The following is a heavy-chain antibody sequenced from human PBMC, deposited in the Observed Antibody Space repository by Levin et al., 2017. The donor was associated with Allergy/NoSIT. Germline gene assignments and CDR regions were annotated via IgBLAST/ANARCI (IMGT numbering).Heavy chain of an antibody. CDR2: IFPRDSDT. CDR3: ARRDSDGSNSFDY. D-gene: IGHD4-23*01. J-gene: IGHJ4*02. V-gene: IGHV5-51*01. Sequence: GESLKISCQASGYSFTSYWFGWVRQRPGKGLEWMGLIFPRDSDTRVSPSFQGQIVMSVDKSIATAYLQWSSLKASDTAMYYCARRDSDGSNSFDYWGQGTLVTVSS. CDR1: GYSFTSYW.